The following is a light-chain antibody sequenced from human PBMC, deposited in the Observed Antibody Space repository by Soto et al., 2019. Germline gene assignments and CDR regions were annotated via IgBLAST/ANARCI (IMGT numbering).Light chain of an antibody. CDR2: DTS. CDR1: LSISGY. Sequence: EIVLTQSPATLSLSPGERATLSCRASLSISGYLAWYQQKPGQAPRLLIFDTSNRAPGIPARFTGSGSGADFTLTITTLEPEDFAFYYCQQRSNPTWTFGQGTKVEI. V-gene: IGKV3-11*01. CDR3: QQRSNPTWT. J-gene: IGKJ1*01.